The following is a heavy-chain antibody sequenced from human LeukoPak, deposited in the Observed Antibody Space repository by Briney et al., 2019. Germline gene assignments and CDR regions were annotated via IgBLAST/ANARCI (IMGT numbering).Heavy chain of an antibody. CDR2: IQTDGNPK. Sequence: PGGSLRLSCAASGFTFSNYGIHWVRQAPGKGLKWVTFIQTDGNPKYYADSVRGRFTISRDNSKNTVSLQMNSLRAEDTAVYHCAREESSLVLGGLAYWGQGTLVTVSS. V-gene: IGHV3-30*02. CDR3: AREESSLVLGGLAY. J-gene: IGHJ4*02. D-gene: IGHD6-13*01. CDR1: GFTFSNYG.